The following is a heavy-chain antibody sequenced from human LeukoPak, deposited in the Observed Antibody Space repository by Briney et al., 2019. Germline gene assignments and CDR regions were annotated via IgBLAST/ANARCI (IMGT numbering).Heavy chain of an antibody. V-gene: IGHV3-7*01. CDR1: GFPFSNYW. Sequence: GGSLRLSCAASGFPFSNYWMSWVRQAPGKGLEWVANMKEDGGEINYVDSVKGRFTISRDNAKNSLYLHMNSLRVDDTAVYYCARDRGYSTFDNWGQGALVTVSS. D-gene: IGHD4-23*01. CDR2: MKEDGGEI. J-gene: IGHJ5*02. CDR3: ARDRGYSTFDN.